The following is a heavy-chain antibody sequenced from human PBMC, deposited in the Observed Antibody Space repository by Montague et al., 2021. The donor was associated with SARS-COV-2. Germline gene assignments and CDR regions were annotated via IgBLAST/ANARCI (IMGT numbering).Heavy chain of an antibody. V-gene: IGHV4-4*07. Sequence: SETLSLTCTVSGGSISSYYWSWIRQPAGKGLEWIGLIYTSGSTNYNPSLKSRVTMSLDTSKNQFSLKLRSVTAADTVVYYCARGSFGMGAFDIWGQGTMVTVSS. CDR3: ARGSFGMGAFDI. D-gene: IGHD1-14*01. CDR1: GGSISSYY. J-gene: IGHJ3*02. CDR2: IYTSGST.